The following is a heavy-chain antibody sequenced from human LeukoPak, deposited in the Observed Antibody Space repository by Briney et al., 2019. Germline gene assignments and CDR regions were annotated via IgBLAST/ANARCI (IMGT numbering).Heavy chain of an antibody. CDR2: ISGGGGST. CDR3: ARGNSGSSAPQVRYFDY. CDR1: GFTFSSYA. Sequence: GGSLRLSCAASGFTFSSYAMSWVRQAPGKGLEWVSAISGGGGSTYYADSVKGRFTISRDNSKNTLYLRMYSLRAEDTAVYYCARGNSGSSAPQVRYFDYWGQGTLVTVSS. V-gene: IGHV3-23*01. J-gene: IGHJ4*02. D-gene: IGHD1-26*01.